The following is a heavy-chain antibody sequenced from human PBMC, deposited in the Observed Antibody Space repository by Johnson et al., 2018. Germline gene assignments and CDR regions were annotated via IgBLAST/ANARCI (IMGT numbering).Heavy chain of an antibody. CDR3: ARRSIAALGDAFDI. V-gene: IGHV3-66*02. Sequence: EVQLVESGGGLVQXGGSLRLXCAASGFTVSSNYMSWVRQAPGKGLEWVSVIYSGGSTYYADSVKGRFTISRDNSKNTLYLQMNSLRAEDTAVYYCARRSIAALGDAFDIWGQGTMVTVSS. D-gene: IGHD6-6*01. CDR1: GFTVSSNY. J-gene: IGHJ3*02. CDR2: IYSGGST.